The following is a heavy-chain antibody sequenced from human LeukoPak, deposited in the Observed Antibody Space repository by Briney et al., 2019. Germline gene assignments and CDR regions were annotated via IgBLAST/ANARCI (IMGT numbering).Heavy chain of an antibody. Sequence: GRSLRLSCAASGFTFSSYGMHWVRQAPGKGLEWVAFIRYDGSNKYYADSVKGRFTISRDNSKNTLYLQMNSLRAEDTAVYYCAREASSSSWAMDVWAKGPRSPSPQ. D-gene: IGHD6-13*01. J-gene: IGHJ6*04. CDR1: GFTFSSYG. V-gene: IGHV3-30*02. CDR3: AREASSSSWAMDV. CDR2: IRYDGSNK.